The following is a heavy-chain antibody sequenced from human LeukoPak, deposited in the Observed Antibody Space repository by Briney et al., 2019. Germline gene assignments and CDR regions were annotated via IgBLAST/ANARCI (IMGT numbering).Heavy chain of an antibody. Sequence: SETLSLTCTVSGGSISSYYWSWIRQPPGKGLEWIGNIYYSGSTNYNPSLKSRVTISVDTSKNQFSLKLSSVTAADTAVYYCARERVGYFLEWLFDYWGQGTLVTVSS. CDR2: IYYSGST. V-gene: IGHV4-59*01. CDR3: ARERVGYFLEWLFDY. CDR1: GGSISSYY. D-gene: IGHD3-3*01. J-gene: IGHJ4*02.